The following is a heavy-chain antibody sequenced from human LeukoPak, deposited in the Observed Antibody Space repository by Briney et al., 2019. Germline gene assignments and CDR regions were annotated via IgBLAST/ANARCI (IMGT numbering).Heavy chain of an antibody. V-gene: IGHV5-51*01. D-gene: IGHD5-12*01. CDR2: IYPGDSDT. J-gene: IGHJ6*03. CDR3: ARHDGYDSYYYYMDV. Sequence: GESLKISCKGSGYSITSYWIAWVRQMPGKGLEWMGIIYPGDSDTRYSPSFQGQVTISADKSISTAYLQWSSLKASDTAMYYCARHDGYDSYYYYMDVWGKGTTVTVSS. CDR1: GYSITSYW.